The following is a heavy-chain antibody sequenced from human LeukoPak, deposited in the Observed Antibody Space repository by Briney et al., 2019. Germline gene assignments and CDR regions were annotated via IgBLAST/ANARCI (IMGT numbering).Heavy chain of an antibody. Sequence: GGSLRLSCAASGFTFSSYAMSWVRQAPGKGLECVSVISGSGDSTHYADSMRGRFTISRANSKNTLFMQMNSLRAEDTAVYYCGKSGSRDWDYFEYWGQGTLVTASS. CDR1: GFTFSSYA. D-gene: IGHD6-19*01. CDR3: GKSGSRDWDYFEY. V-gene: IGHV3-23*01. J-gene: IGHJ4*02. CDR2: ISGSGDST.